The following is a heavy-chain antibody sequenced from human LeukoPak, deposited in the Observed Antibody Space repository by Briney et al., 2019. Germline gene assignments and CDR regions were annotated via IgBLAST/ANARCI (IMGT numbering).Heavy chain of an antibody. V-gene: IGHV3-30*18. CDR1: GFSFISYG. CDR3: AKRPSDYGDYVSYFDY. D-gene: IGHD4-17*01. CDR2: ISDDGRSK. J-gene: IGHJ4*02. Sequence: GSLRLSCAASGFSFISYGMHWVRQAPGKGLEWVGVISDDGRSKDYADSVKGRFTFSRDNSKDTLYLQMNSLRDEDTAVYYCAKRPSDYGDYVSYFDYWGQGTLVTVSS.